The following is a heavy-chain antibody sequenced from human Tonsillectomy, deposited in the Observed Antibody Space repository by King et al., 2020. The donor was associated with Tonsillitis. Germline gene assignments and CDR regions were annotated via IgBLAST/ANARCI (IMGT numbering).Heavy chain of an antibody. CDR3: SRGFSYSSGSFGSYFDF. V-gene: IGHV3-48*01. CDR2: ISSSSSSV. CDR1: GFTFSRYS. Sequence: VQLVESGGALVQPGGSLRLSCAASGFTFSRYSMNWVRQAPGKGLEFVSYISSSSSSVYYADSVKGRLTVSRDNAKNSLYLQMNSLRTEDTAVYYCSRGFSYSSGSFGSYFDFWGQGTLVTVSS. D-gene: IGHD6-19*01. J-gene: IGHJ4*02.